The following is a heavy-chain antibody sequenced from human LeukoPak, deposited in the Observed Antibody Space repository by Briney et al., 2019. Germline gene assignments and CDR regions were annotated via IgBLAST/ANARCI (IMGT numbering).Heavy chain of an antibody. CDR3: ASPVTSSWYKDDALDI. J-gene: IGHJ3*02. V-gene: IGHV4-39*01. Sequence: SETLSLTCTVSGGSISSRSYYWGGIRQPPGKGLEWIGSIYYSGSTYYNPSGKRRVTISVDTSKNQCSLKLSSVTAADTAVYYCASPVTSSWYKDDALDIWGQGTMVTVSS. CDR2: IYYSGST. CDR1: GGSISSRSYY. D-gene: IGHD6-13*01.